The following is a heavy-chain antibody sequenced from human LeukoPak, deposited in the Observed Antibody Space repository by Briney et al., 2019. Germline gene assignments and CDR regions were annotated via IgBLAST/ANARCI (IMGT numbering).Heavy chain of an antibody. Sequence: SETLSLTXAVYGGSFSGYCWSWIRQPPGKGLEWIGEINHSGSTNYNPSLKSRVTISVDTSKNQFSLKLSSVTAADTAVYYCARGSRYSGYRLRAWYFDLWGRGTLVTVSS. D-gene: IGHD5-12*01. CDR1: GGSFSGYC. J-gene: IGHJ2*01. V-gene: IGHV4-34*01. CDR2: INHSGST. CDR3: ARGSRYSGYRLRAWYFDL.